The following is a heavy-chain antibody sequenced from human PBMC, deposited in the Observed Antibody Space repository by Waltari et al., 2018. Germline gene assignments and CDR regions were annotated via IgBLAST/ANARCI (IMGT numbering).Heavy chain of an antibody. CDR1: GFTFSSYG. CDR2: ISYEGSKK. D-gene: IGHD1-26*01. V-gene: IGHV3-30*18. Sequence: QVQLVESGGGVVQPGRSLRLSCAASGFTFSSYGMHWVRQAPGKGLEWVAVISYEGSKKYYADSVKGRFTISRDNSKNTLYLQMNSLRAEDTAVYYCAKDRTIVGATDDAFDIWGQGTMVTVSS. CDR3: AKDRTIVGATDDAFDI. J-gene: IGHJ3*02.